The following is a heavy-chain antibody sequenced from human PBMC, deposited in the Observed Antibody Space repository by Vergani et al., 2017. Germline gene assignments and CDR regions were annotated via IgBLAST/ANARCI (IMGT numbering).Heavy chain of an antibody. D-gene: IGHD5-18*01. CDR1: GFTFRNYA. CDR3: AKDPRGYSYGGIDY. V-gene: IGHV3-23*01. CDR2: ISGSGGST. J-gene: IGHJ4*02. Sequence: EVQLLESGGGLVQPGGSLRLSCAASGFTFRNYALSWVRQAPGKGLGWVSVISGSGGSTYYAASVKGRFTISRDNSKNTLYLQMNSLRAEDTAVYYCAKDPRGYSYGGIDYWGQGTLVTVSS.